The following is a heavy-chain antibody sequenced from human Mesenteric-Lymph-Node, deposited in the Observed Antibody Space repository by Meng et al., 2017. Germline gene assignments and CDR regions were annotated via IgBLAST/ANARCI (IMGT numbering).Heavy chain of an antibody. V-gene: IGHV4-59*13. D-gene: IGHD3-10*01. J-gene: IGHJ5*02. Sequence: SETLSLTCTVSGDSISTYYWSWIRQPPGKGLEWIGYIYYSGSANYNPSLKSRVTISVDTSKNQFSLKLNSVTAADTATYYCARDQRGGGWYETWGQGTLVTVSS. CDR1: GDSISTYY. CDR2: IYYSGSA. CDR3: ARDQRGGGWYET.